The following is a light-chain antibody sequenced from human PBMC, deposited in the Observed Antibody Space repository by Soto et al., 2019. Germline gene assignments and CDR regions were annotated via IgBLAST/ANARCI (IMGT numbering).Light chain of an antibody. CDR1: SSSIGSNT. CDR2: SNN. V-gene: IGLV1-44*01. J-gene: IGLJ1*01. Sequence: QSVLTQPPSVSGTPGQRVTISCSGSSSSIGSNTVNWYQHLPGSAPKLLIYSNNHRPSGVPDRFSASKAGASASLVISGLQSEDEGDYYCAAWDAGLGGFYVFGSGTKVTVL. CDR3: AAWDAGLGGFYV.